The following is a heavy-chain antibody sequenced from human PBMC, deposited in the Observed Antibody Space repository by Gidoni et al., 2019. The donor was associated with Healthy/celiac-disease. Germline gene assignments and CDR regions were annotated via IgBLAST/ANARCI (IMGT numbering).Heavy chain of an antibody. V-gene: IGHV4-34*01. D-gene: IGHD3-3*01. CDR3: ARGRGVITIFGVAKGAVNWFDP. CDR2: INHSGST. J-gene: IGHJ5*02. Sequence: QVQLQQWGAGLLKPSETLSLTCAVYGGPFSGYYWSWIRQPPGKGLGWIGEINHSGSTNYNPSLKSRVTISVDTSKNQFSLKLSSVTAADTAVYYCARGRGVITIFGVAKGAVNWFDPWGQGTLVTVSS. CDR1: GGPFSGYY.